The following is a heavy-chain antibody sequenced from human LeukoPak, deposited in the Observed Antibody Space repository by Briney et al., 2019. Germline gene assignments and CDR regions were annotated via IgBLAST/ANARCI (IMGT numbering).Heavy chain of an antibody. CDR1: GFTFDDYA. J-gene: IGHJ4*02. Sequence: PGGSLRLSCAASGFTFDDYAMHRVRQAPGKGLEWVSGISWNSGSIGYADSVKGRFTISRDNAKNSLYLQMNSLRAEDTALYYCAKGAAGTGYYFDYWGQGTLVTVSS. CDR3: AKGAAGTGYYFDY. V-gene: IGHV3-9*01. D-gene: IGHD6-13*01. CDR2: ISWNSGSI.